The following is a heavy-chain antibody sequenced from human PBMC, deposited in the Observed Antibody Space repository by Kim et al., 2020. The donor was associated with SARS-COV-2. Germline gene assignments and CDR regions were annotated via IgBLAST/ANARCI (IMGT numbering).Heavy chain of an antibody. D-gene: IGHD4-17*01. J-gene: IGHJ3*02. CDR1: GGSFSYYY. V-gene: IGHV4-59*13. Sequence: SETLSLTCTVSGGSFSYYYWSWIRQPPGKGLEWIGYIYYSGSTYYNPSLKSRVTISVDTSKNQFSLKLSSVTAADTAVYYCARGTTSPGKAFDIWGQGTMVTVSS. CDR2: IYYSGST. CDR3: ARGTTSPGKAFDI.